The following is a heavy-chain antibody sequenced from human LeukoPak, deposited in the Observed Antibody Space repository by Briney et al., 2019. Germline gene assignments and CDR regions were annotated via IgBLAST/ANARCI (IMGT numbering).Heavy chain of an antibody. CDR3: ARGPRIVVVPATIDY. CDR2: IWSNGNDK. J-gene: IGHJ4*02. D-gene: IGHD2-2*01. Sequence: GGSLRLSCAASGFTFSSYAMSWVRQAPGKGLEWVAVIWSNGNDKYYIDSVKGRFTVSRDNSKNTLYLQMDSLRAEDTAVYYCARGPRIVVVPATIDYWGQGTLVTVSS. CDR1: GFTFSSYA. V-gene: IGHV3-33*08.